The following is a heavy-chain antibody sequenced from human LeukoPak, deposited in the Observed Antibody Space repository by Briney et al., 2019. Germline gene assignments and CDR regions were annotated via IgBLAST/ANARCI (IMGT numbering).Heavy chain of an antibody. CDR3: ARDSSYYDILTGYYKGAFDI. D-gene: IGHD3-9*01. Sequence: SETLSLTCTVSGGSISSSSYYWGWIRQPPGKELEWIGSIYYSGSTYYSPSLKSRVTISVDTSKNQFSLRLSSVTAADTAVYYCARDSSYYDILTGYYKGAFDIWGQGTMVTVSS. J-gene: IGHJ3*02. CDR2: IYYSGST. CDR1: GGSISSSSYY. V-gene: IGHV4-39*07.